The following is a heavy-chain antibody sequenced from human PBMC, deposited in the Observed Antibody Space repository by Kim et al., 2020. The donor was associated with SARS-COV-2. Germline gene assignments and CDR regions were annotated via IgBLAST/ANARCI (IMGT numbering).Heavy chain of an antibody. D-gene: IGHD2-15*01. V-gene: IGHV3-53*01. CDR3: ARDDPNIGVAGPIDH. Sequence: GGSLRLSCVVSGFTVNDNYMTWVRQAPGKGLEWVSVIYRGGATYYADSVKGRFTISRDESKNTLFLQMNILRADDTATYYCARDDPNIGVAGPIDHWGQGTLVTVSS. CDR2: IYRGGAT. J-gene: IGHJ4*02. CDR1: GFTVNDNY.